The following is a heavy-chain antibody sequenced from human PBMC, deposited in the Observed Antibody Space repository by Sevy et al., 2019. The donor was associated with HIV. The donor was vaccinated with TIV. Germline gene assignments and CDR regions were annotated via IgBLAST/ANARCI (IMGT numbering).Heavy chain of an antibody. V-gene: IGHV3-30*18. CDR3: AKFIAAAGTGGCYYYYGMDV. Sequence: GGSLRLSCAASGFTFSSYGMHWVRQAPGKGLEWVAVISYDGSNKYYADSVKGRFTISRDNSKNTLYLQMNSLRAEDTAVYYCAKFIAAAGTGGCYYYYGMDVWGQGTTVTVSS. D-gene: IGHD6-13*01. CDR1: GFTFSSYG. CDR2: ISYDGSNK. J-gene: IGHJ6*02.